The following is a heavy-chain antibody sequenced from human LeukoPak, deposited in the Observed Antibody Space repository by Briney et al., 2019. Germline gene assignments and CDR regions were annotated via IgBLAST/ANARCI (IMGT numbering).Heavy chain of an antibody. V-gene: IGHV1-2*02. J-gene: IGHJ6*03. CDR1: GYTFTGYD. CDR2: INPNSGGT. CDR3: ARVPGYSYDYYYMDV. D-gene: IGHD5-18*01. Sequence: ASVKVSCKTSGYTFTGYDVHWVRQAPGQGLEWMGWINPNSGGTNYAQKFQGRVTMTRDTSISTAYMDLSRLRSDDTAVYYCARVPGYSYDYYYMDVWGKGTTVTVSS.